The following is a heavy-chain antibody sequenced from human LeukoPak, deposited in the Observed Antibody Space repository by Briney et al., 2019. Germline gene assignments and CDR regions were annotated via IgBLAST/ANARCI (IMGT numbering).Heavy chain of an antibody. Sequence: GESLKISCQGSGYSFATYWIGWVRQMPGKGLEWMGIIFPGDSETICSPSFRGQVTISADKSITTAYLQWSSLKASDTAFYYCARRPKYCTGDNCYYFFDYWGQGTLVTVSS. V-gene: IGHV5-51*01. CDR1: GYSFATYW. D-gene: IGHD2-15*01. CDR3: ARRPKYCTGDNCYYFFDY. CDR2: IFPGDSET. J-gene: IGHJ4*02.